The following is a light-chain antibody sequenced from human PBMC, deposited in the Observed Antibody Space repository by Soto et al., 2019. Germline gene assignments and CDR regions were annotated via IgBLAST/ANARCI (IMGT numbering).Light chain of an antibody. V-gene: IGLV2-11*01. CDR1: SSDVGGYNY. CDR2: DVS. Sequence: QSALTQPRSVSGSPGQSVAISCTGTSSDVGGYNYVSWYRQHPGKAPKLMIYDVSKRPSGVPDRFSGSKSGNTASLTISGLQADDEADYYCCSYAGSYILVFGGGTKLTVL. J-gene: IGLJ2*01. CDR3: CSYAGSYILV.